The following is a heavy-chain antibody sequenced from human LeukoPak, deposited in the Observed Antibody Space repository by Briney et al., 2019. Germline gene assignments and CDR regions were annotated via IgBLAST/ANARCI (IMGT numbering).Heavy chain of an antibody. V-gene: IGHV5-51*01. CDR1: GYTFTAYW. J-gene: IGHJ3*02. CDR3: GRHQHSGSYGAFDI. CDR2: IHPGDSDT. D-gene: IGHD1-26*01. Sequence: GESLKISCQGSGYTFTAYWIGWVRQMTGKGLEWVGNIHPGDSDTRYSPSFQGQVTISADKSITTAYLQWSSLKASDTAMYYCGRHQHSGSYGAFDIWGQGTMVTVSS.